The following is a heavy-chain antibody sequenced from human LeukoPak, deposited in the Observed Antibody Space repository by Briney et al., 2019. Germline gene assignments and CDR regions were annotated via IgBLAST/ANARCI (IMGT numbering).Heavy chain of an antibody. D-gene: IGHD2-2*01. CDR1: GFTFSSYA. Sequence: PGGSLRLSCSASGFTFSSYAMHWVRQAPGKGLEYVSTISSNGGSTYYADSVKGRFTISRDNSKNTLYLQMSSLRAEDTAVYYCVKDWYCSSTSCYSPFDYWGQGTQVTVSS. J-gene: IGHJ4*02. CDR2: ISSNGGST. CDR3: VKDWYCSSTSCYSPFDY. V-gene: IGHV3-64D*09.